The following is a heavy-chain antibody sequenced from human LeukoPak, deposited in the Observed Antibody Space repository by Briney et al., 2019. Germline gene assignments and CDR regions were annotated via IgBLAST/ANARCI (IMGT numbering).Heavy chain of an antibody. CDR3: AKEVYYFDTSGLYSFAFDI. V-gene: IGHV3-53*01. J-gene: IGHJ3*02. CDR1: GFTVSSNY. D-gene: IGHD3-22*01. CDR2: IYSGGST. Sequence: GGSLRLSCAASGFTVSSNYMSWVRQAPGKGLEWVSVIYSGGSTYYADSVKGRFTISRDNSKNTLYLQMNSLRAEDTAVYYCAKEVYYFDTSGLYSFAFDIWGQGTMVTVPS.